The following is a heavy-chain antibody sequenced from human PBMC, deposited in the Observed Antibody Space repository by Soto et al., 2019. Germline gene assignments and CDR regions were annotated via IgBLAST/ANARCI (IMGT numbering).Heavy chain of an antibody. CDR2: IWYDGSNK. Sequence: GGSLRLSCAASGFTFSLYSMIWVRQAPGKGLEWVAVIWYDGSNKYYADSVKGRFTISRDNSKNTLYLQMNSLRAEDTAVYYCARDHSGSLRGSYYYYYGMDVWGQGTTVTVSS. CDR3: ARDHSGSLRGSYYYYYGMDV. V-gene: IGHV3-33*08. D-gene: IGHD1-26*01. J-gene: IGHJ6*02. CDR1: GFTFSLYS.